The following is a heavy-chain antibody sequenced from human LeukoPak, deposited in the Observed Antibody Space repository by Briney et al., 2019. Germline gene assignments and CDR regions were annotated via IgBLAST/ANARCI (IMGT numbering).Heavy chain of an antibody. J-gene: IGHJ4*02. CDR3: AKGPVIRCYFDY. CDR1: GFTFSSYW. D-gene: IGHD3-22*01. Sequence: GGSLRLSCAASGFTFSSYWMHWVRQAPGKGLVWVSRINSDGSSTSYADSVKGRFTISRDNAKNTLYLQMNSLRAEDTAVYYCAKGPVIRCYFDYWGQGTLVTVSS. V-gene: IGHV3-74*01. CDR2: INSDGSST.